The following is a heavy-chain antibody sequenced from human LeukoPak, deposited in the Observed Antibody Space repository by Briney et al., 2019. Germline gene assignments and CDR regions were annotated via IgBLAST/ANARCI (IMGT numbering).Heavy chain of an antibody. D-gene: IGHD3-10*01. CDR2: INGSGGST. V-gene: IGHV3-23*01. Sequence: GGSLRLSCAASGFTFSSYAMSWVRQAPGQGLEWVSAINGSGGSTYYADSVKGRFTISRDNSMNTPYLQLNSLRAEDTAVYYCAKVTYMVRARFIDYWGQGTLVTVSS. J-gene: IGHJ4*02. CDR1: GFTFSSYA. CDR3: AKVTYMVRARFIDY.